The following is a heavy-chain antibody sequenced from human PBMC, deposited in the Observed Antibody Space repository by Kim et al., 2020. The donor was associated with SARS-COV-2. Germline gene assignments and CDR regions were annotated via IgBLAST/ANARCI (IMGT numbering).Heavy chain of an antibody. J-gene: IGHJ4*02. CDR2: INHIGST. CDR1: GGSFSGYY. V-gene: IGHV4-34*01. CDR3: ARKGYSSGWYYFDY. D-gene: IGHD6-19*01. Sequence: SETLSLTCAVYGGSFSGYYWCWIRQPPGKGLEWIGEINHIGSTNYNPTLKSRVTISVDTSKDQFSLKLSSVTAADTAVYYCARKGYSSGWYYFDYLGQGT.